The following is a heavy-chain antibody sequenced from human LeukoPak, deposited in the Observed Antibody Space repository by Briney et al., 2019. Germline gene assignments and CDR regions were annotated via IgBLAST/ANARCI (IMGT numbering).Heavy chain of an antibody. J-gene: IGHJ4*02. D-gene: IGHD3-10*01. Sequence: GGSLRLSCAASGFTFGSYAMSWVRQSPTKGLEWVANIKQDGSERYYVDSVKGRFTISRDNAKNSLSLQMNNLRVEDTAVYYCARAGSHWHYVYWGQGTVVTVSS. CDR3: ARAGSHWHYVY. CDR1: GFTFGSYA. V-gene: IGHV3-7*01. CDR2: IKQDGSER.